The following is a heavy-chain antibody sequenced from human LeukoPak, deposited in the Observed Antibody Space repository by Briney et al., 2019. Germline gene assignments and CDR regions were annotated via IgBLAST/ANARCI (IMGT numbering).Heavy chain of an antibody. D-gene: IGHD3-10*01. CDR2: IYYSGST. V-gene: IGHV4-59*11. CDR1: GGSISSHY. CDR3: ARLVRGVIEWFDP. Sequence: PSETLSLTCTVSGGSISSHYWSWIRQPPGKGLEWIGYIYYSGSTNYNPSLKSRVTISVDTSKNQFSLKLSSVTAADTAVYCCARLVRGVIEWFDPWGQGTLVTVSS. J-gene: IGHJ5*02.